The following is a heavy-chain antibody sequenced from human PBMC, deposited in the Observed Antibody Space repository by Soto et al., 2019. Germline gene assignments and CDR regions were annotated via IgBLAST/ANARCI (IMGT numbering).Heavy chain of an antibody. CDR3: ARGPPIVGNTTPLDT. CDR1: GGSITNSNW. D-gene: IGHD1-26*01. V-gene: IGHV4-4*02. J-gene: IGHJ4*02. Sequence: QVQLQESGPRLVKPSGTLSLTCTVSGGSITNSNWWSWVRLPPAKGLEWIGDIYHAGSTKYNPSLERRVTMSVDTSNNQFALTLTSVTAADTAVYFCARGPPIVGNTTPLDTWGQGPLVTVS. CDR2: IYHAGST.